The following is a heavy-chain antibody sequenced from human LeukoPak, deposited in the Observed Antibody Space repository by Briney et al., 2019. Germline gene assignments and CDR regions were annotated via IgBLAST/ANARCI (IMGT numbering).Heavy chain of an antibody. V-gene: IGHV3-9*01. CDR2: ISWNSGSI. CDR3: AKASYYYGSGTGY. J-gene: IGHJ4*02. D-gene: IGHD3-10*01. Sequence: GGSLRLSCAASGFTFDDYAMHWVRQAPGKGLEWVSGISWNSGSIGYADSVKGRFTISRDNSKNTLYLQMNSLRAEDTAVYYCAKASYYYGSGTGYWGQGTLVTVSS. CDR1: GFTFDDYA.